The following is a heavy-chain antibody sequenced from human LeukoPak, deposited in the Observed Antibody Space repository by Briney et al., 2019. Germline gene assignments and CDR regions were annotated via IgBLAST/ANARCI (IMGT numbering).Heavy chain of an antibody. CDR3: ARAYNSPQYSSSTSCQRFWYFDL. J-gene: IGHJ2*01. D-gene: IGHD2-2*01. CDR2: INPSGGST. CDR1: GYTFTRHY. Sequence: ASVKVSCKASGYTFTRHYVHWVRQAPGQGLEWMGIINPSGGSTTYAQKFQGRVTISVDTSKNQFSLKLSSVTAADTAVYYCARAYNSPQYSSSTSCQRFWYFDLWGRGTLVTLSS. V-gene: IGHV1-46*01.